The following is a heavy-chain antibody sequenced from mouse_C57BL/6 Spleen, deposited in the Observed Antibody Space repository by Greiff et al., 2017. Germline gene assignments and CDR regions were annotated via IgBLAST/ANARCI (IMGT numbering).Heavy chain of an antibody. CDR1: GYTFTSYW. D-gene: IGHD1-1*01. Sequence: QVQLQQSGAELVKPGASVKLSCKASGYTFTSYWMQWVKQRPGQGLEWIGEIDPSDSYTNYNQKFKGKATLTVDTSSSTAYMQLSSLTSEDSAVYYCARFTTVVPYWGQGTTLTVSS. CDR3: ARFTTVVPY. CDR2: IDPSDSYT. V-gene: IGHV1-50*01. J-gene: IGHJ2*01.